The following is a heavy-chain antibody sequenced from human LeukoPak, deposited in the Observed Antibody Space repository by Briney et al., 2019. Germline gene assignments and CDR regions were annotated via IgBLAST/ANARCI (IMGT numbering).Heavy chain of an antibody. CDR2: INTDGTVT. CDR3: ATKHWLAPPPDS. CDR1: GFTFSKYW. D-gene: IGHD6-19*01. V-gene: IGHV3-74*01. J-gene: IGHJ4*02. Sequence: PGGSLRLSCAASGFTFSKYWMLWDRQAPGKGLESVSRINTDGTVTTYADSVKGRFTVSRGNADNTMFLQMNSVRDEDTAVYYCATKHWLAPPPDSWGQGTPVTVSS.